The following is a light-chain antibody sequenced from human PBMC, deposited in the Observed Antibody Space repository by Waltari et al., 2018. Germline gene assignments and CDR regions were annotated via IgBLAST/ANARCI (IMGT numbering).Light chain of an antibody. V-gene: IGLV2-11*01. CDR1: SRDVGGYNY. CDR3: CSYAGSYTWV. CDR2: DGS. J-gene: IGLJ2*01. Sequence: QSALTQPRSVSGSPGQSVTLSCTGTSRDVGGYNYVSWYQQHPGKAPKLMIYDGSKRPSGVPDRFSGSKSGNTASLTISGLQAEDEADYYCCSYAGSYTWVFGGGTKLTVL.